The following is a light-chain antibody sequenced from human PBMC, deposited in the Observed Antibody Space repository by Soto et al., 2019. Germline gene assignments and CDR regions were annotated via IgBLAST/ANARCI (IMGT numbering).Light chain of an antibody. Sequence: QAVVTQPPSASGTPGQRVTISCSGSSSNIGSYSVNWYQQLPGTAPKLLIYNSNQRPSGVPDRFSGSKSGTSASLAISGLQSEDEADDYCAARDDSLSVHVVFGGGTKVTVL. CDR1: SSNIGSYS. V-gene: IGLV1-44*01. CDR2: NSN. J-gene: IGLJ2*01. CDR3: AARDDSLSVHVV.